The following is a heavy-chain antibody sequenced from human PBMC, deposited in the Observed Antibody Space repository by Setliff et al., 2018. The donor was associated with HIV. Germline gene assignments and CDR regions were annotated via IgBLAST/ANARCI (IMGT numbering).Heavy chain of an antibody. CDR1: GGTFSSHA. CDR3: ARDQEGSSGYFDY. V-gene: IGHV1-69*10. D-gene: IGHD3-22*01. Sequence: SVKVSCKASGGTFSSHATSWVRQAPGQGLEWMGGISPIFQIADYAQKFQGRLTITADKSTTTAYMELSSLTSEDTAVYYCARDQEGSSGYFDYWGQGTLVTVSS. CDR2: ISPIFQIA. J-gene: IGHJ4*02.